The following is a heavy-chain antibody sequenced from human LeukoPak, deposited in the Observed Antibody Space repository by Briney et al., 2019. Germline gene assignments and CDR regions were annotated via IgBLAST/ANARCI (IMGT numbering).Heavy chain of an antibody. Sequence: SETLSLTCTVSGGSISSGSYYWSWIRQPAGKGLEWFGRIYTSGSTNYNPSLKSRVTISVDTSKNQFSLKLSSVTAADTAVYYCARTQGGDPYYYMDVWGKGTTVTVSS. CDR3: ARTQGGDPYYYMDV. CDR1: GGSISSGSYY. D-gene: IGHD3-16*01. J-gene: IGHJ6*03. V-gene: IGHV4-61*02. CDR2: IYTSGST.